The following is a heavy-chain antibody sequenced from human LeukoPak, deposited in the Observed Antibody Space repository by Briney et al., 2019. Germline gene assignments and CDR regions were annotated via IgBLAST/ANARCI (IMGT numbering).Heavy chain of an antibody. D-gene: IGHD6-13*01. J-gene: IGHJ4*02. CDR1: GASISSGAYY. Sequence: PSQTLSLTCTVSGASISSGAYYWSWIRQHPGKGLECIGYIYYSGSTYYNPSLKSRVTISVDTSKNQLSLNLRSVTAADTAVYYCARDSSTWWFDYWGQGTLVTVSS. CDR3: ARDSSTWWFDY. CDR2: IYYSGST. V-gene: IGHV4-31*03.